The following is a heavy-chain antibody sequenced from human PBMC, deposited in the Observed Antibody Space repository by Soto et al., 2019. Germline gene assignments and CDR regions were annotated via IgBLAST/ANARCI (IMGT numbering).Heavy chain of an antibody. CDR1: GGSISNNNYY. CDR2: IYYSDTT. J-gene: IGHJ5*02. V-gene: IGHV4-39*01. D-gene: IGHD3-3*01. CDR3: ARLAAYDFWRGGNWIDP. Sequence: SETLSLTCTVSGGSISNNNYYWGWVRQPPEKGLEWIGSIYYSDTTYYNPSLKSRVTISADTSKNQVSLKLNSVTAADTAVYFCARLAAYDFWRGGNWIDPWGQGTLVTVSS.